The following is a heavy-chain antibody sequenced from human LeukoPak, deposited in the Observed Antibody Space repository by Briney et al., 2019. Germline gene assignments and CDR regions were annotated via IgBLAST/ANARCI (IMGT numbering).Heavy chain of an antibody. J-gene: IGHJ5*02. D-gene: IGHD1-26*01. CDR3: ARDNSVGDVAWWFDP. V-gene: IGHV1-46*01. CDR2: INPSGSST. CDR1: GYSFTSHY. Sequence: ASVKVSCKASGYSFTSHYMHWVRQAPGQGLEWLGLINPSGSSTLYAQKFQGRITMTRDMSTTTDYMELSSLSYDDTAVYHCARDNSVGDVAWWFDPWGQGTLVTVSS.